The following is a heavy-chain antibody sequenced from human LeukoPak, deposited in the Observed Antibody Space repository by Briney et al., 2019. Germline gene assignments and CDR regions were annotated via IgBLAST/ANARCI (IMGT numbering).Heavy chain of an antibody. D-gene: IGHD6-13*01. CDR2: IYPGDSDT. CDR1: GYSFTSYW. J-gene: IGHJ4*02. V-gene: IGHV5-51*01. CDR3: ARQKKYSTSWYLDY. Sequence: GESLKISCKGSGYSFTSYWIGWVRQMPGKGLEWMGVIYPGDSDTRYSPSFQGQVTISADKSIGTAYLQWSSLRASDTAMYYCARQKKYSTSWYLDYWGQGTLVTVSS.